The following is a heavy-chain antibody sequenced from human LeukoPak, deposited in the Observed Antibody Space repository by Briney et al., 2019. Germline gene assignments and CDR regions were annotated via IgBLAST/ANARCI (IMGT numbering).Heavy chain of an antibody. CDR1: GYTFTGYY. Sequence: GASVKVSCKASGYTFTGYYMHWVRQAPGQGLEWMGGIIPIFGTANYAQKFQGRVTITADESTSTAYMELSSLRSEDTAVYYCARSGRDRPDTAMAQSYMDVWGKGTTVTISS. V-gene: IGHV1-69*13. J-gene: IGHJ6*03. D-gene: IGHD5-18*01. CDR3: ARSGRDRPDTAMAQSYMDV. CDR2: IIPIFGTA.